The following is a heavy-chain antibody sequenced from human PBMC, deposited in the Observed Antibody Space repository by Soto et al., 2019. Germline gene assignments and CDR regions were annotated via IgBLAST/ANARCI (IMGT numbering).Heavy chain of an antibody. CDR2: ISGSGGST. CDR3: AKDSIAEAGRYYYGMDV. D-gene: IGHD6-13*01. Sequence: PGGSLRLSCAASGFTFSSYAMSWVRQAPGKGLEWVSAISGSGGSTYYADSVKGRFTISRDNSKNTLYLQMNSLRAEDTAVYYCAKDSIAEAGRYYYGMDVWGQGTTVTVSS. V-gene: IGHV3-23*01. J-gene: IGHJ6*02. CDR1: GFTFSSYA.